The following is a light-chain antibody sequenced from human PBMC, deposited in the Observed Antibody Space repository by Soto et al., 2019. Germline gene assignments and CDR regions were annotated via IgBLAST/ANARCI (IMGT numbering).Light chain of an antibody. CDR1: QTASKS. J-gene: IGKJ1*01. CDR3: QQSYSLPPT. CDR2: ATS. Sequence: DIQLTQSPSTLPAYVGDRVTITCRASQTASKSLNWYQQRPGKAPELLVYATSHLQRGVPSRFSGSGSGTDFILAISSLQPEDFATYYCQQSYSLPPTFGQGTRVEI. V-gene: IGKV1-39*01.